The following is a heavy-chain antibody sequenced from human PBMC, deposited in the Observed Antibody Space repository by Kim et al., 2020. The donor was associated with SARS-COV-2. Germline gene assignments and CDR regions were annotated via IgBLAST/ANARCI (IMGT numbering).Heavy chain of an antibody. J-gene: IGHJ4*02. V-gene: IGHV1-2*02. CDR1: GYTFTDHY. Sequence: ASVKVSCKASGYTFTDHYMHWVRQAPGQGLEWMGWINPHSGGTNFAQKFQGRVTMTRDTSISTAYMELSSLRSDDTAVYYCARVILGIGTFWGQGTLVTV. D-gene: IGHD3-16*01. CDR3: ARVILGIGTF. CDR2: INPHSGGT.